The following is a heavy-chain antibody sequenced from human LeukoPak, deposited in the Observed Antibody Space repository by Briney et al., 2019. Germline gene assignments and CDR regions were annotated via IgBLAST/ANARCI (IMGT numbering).Heavy chain of an antibody. CDR3: AKDRDYDILGAGFDY. CDR2: ISWDGGST. J-gene: IGHJ4*02. CDR1: GFTFDDYA. Sequence: HSGGSLRLSCAASGFTFDDYAMHWVRQAPGKRLEWVSLISWDGGSTYYADSVKGRFTISRDNSKNSLYLQMNSLRAEDTALYYCAKDRDYDILGAGFDYWGRGTLVTVSS. V-gene: IGHV3-43D*04. D-gene: IGHD3-9*01.